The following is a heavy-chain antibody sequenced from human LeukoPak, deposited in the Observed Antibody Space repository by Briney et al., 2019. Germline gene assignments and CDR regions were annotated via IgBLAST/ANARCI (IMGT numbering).Heavy chain of an antibody. J-gene: IGHJ4*02. CDR3: ARWGGYMYPWIDY. Sequence: PSETLSLTCTVSGGSVSSSSYYWGWIRRPPGKGLEWIGTIYYSGTTYYNPSLNPSLKSRVTISIDTSKNQFSLKLKSVTAADTAVYVCARWGGYMYPWIDYWGQGTLVTVSS. D-gene: IGHD5-18*01. CDR2: IYYSGTT. V-gene: IGHV4-39*07. CDR1: GGSVSSSSYY.